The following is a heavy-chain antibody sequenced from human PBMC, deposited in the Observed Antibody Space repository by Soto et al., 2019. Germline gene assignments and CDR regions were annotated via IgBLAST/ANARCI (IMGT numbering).Heavy chain of an antibody. V-gene: IGHV1-18*01. CDR3: AREGPSRDYIWRSYRYSAY. J-gene: IGHJ4*02. CDR1: GYTFTSYG. D-gene: IGHD3-16*02. Sequence: QVQLVQSGAEVKKPGASVKVSCKASGYTFTSYGISWVRQAPGQGLEWMGWISAYNGKTNYAQKLQGRVTMTTDTSTSTAYMELRSLRSDDTAVYYCAREGPSRDYIWRSYRYSAYWGQGTLVTVSS. CDR2: ISAYNGKT.